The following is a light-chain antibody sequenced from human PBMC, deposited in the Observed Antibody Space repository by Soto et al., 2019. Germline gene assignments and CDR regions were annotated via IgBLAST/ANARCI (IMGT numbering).Light chain of an antibody. J-gene: IGKJ1*01. Sequence: EIVMTQSPATLSVSPGERATLSCRASQSVSSNLAWYQQKPGQAPRLLIYGASTMATGFPARFSGSGSGTEFTLTISSLQSEDFAVYYCQQYNNWPTTFGQGTKV. CDR2: GAS. CDR3: QQYNNWPTT. CDR1: QSVSSN. V-gene: IGKV3-15*01.